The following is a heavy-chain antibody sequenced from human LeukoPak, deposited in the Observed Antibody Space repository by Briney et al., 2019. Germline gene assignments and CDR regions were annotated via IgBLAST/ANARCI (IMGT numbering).Heavy chain of an antibody. J-gene: IGHJ4*02. CDR2: IYSGGST. Sequence: GGSLRLSCAASGVTVGNNSMNWVRQAPGKGLEWVSLIYSGGSTHYADSVKGRFTISTDNSKHTLYLQMNSLRVDDTAVYYCARAPPAVAANTSGWGQATLVTVS. D-gene: IGHD6-6*01. CDR3: ARAPPAVAANTSG. CDR1: GVTVGNNS. V-gene: IGHV3-66*01.